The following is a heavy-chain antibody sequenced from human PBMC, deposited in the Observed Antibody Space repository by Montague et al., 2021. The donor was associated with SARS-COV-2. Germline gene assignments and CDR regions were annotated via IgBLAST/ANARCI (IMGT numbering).Heavy chain of an antibody. D-gene: IGHD2-2*02. CDR3: ARGEGCSSTSCYTPAPFDY. CDR1: GFTFSSYA. V-gene: IGHV3-30*04. Sequence: SLRLSCSASGFTFSSYAMHWVRQAPGKGLEWVAVISYDGSNKYYXDSVKGRFTISRDNSKNTLYLQMNSLRAEDTAVYYCARGEGCSSTSCYTPAPFDYWGQGTLVTVSS. J-gene: IGHJ4*02. CDR2: ISYDGSNK.